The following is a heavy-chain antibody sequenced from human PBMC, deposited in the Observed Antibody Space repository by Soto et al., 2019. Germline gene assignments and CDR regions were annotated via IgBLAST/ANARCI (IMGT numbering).Heavy chain of an antibody. CDR3: ARFAYDSSGYYYVP. CDR1: GGSINSYY. V-gene: IGHV4-59*01. CDR2: IYYSGST. D-gene: IGHD3-22*01. J-gene: IGHJ4*02. Sequence: SETLSLTCTVSGGSINSYYWSWIRQPLGKGLEWIGYIYYSGSTNYNPSLKSRVTISVDTSKNQFSLKLSSVTAADTAVYYCARFAYDSSGYYYVPWGQGTLVTVSS.